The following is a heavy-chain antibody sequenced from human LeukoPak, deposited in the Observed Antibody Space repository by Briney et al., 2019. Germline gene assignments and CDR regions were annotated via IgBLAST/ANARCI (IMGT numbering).Heavy chain of an antibody. D-gene: IGHD5-18*01. Sequence: PSETLSLTCTVSGGSISSYYWSWIRQPPGKGLEWIGYIYYSGGTNYNPSLKSRVTISVDTSKNHFPLKLSSVTAADTAVYYCAIRGYSYGYFDYWGQGTLVTVSS. CDR1: GGSISSYY. CDR2: IYYSGGT. CDR3: AIRGYSYGYFDY. V-gene: IGHV4-59*01. J-gene: IGHJ4*02.